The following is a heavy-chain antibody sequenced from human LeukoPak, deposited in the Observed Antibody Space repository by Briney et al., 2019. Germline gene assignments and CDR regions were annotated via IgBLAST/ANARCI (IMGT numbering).Heavy chain of an antibody. Sequence: PGGSLRLSCAASGFTFSSYGMHWVRQAPGKGLEWVAVISYDGSNKYYADSVKGRFTISRDNSKNTLYLQMNSLRAEDTAVYYCAKDPRRYCSGGSCYSLDYWGQGTLVTVSS. V-gene: IGHV3-30*18. CDR1: GFTFSSYG. CDR2: ISYDGSNK. CDR3: AKDPRRYCSGGSCYSLDY. J-gene: IGHJ4*02. D-gene: IGHD2-15*01.